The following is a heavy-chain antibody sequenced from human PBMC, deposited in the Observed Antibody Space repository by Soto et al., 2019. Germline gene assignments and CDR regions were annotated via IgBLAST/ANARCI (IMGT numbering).Heavy chain of an antibody. CDR3: ARQWTNYDILTGYFQYYFDY. D-gene: IGHD3-9*01. CDR2: INSDGSST. V-gene: IGHV3-74*01. Sequence: EVQLVGSGGGLVQPGGSLRLSCAASGFTFSSYWMHWVRQAPGKGLVWVSRINSDGSSTSYADSVKGRFTISRDNAKNTLYLQMNSLRAEDTAVYYCARQWTNYDILTGYFQYYFDYWGQGTLVTVSS. CDR1: GFTFSSYW. J-gene: IGHJ4*02.